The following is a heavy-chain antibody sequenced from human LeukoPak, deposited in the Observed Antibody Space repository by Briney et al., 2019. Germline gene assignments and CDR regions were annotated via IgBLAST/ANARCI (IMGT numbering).Heavy chain of an antibody. CDR3: AKGHYHYGDFTPLDY. CDR2: VSGSGATT. V-gene: IGHV3-23*01. D-gene: IGHD4-17*01. CDR1: GFTFSSYA. Sequence: GGSLRLSCEASGFTFSSYAMSWVRQAPGKGLEWVSAVSGSGATTYYTDSVKGRFTISRDNSKNTLYLQMNSLRAEDTAVYYCAKGHYHYGDFTPLDYWGQGTLVTVSS. J-gene: IGHJ4*02.